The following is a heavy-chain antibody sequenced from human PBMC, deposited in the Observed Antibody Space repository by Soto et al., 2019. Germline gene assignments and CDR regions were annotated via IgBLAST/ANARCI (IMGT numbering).Heavy chain of an antibody. Sequence: ASVKVSCKASGYTFTSSGISWVRQAPGQGPEWMGWISTYNGNTNYAQNLQGRVTMTTDTSTSTAYMELRGLRSDDAAVYYCARTVAGYFDYWGQGTLVTVSS. D-gene: IGHD6-19*01. CDR3: ARTVAGYFDY. CDR2: ISTYNGNT. V-gene: IGHV1-18*01. CDR1: GYTFTSSG. J-gene: IGHJ4*02.